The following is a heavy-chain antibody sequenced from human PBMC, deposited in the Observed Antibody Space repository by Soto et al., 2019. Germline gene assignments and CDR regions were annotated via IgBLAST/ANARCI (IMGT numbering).Heavy chain of an antibody. V-gene: IGHV1-69*12. Sequence: QVQLVQSGAEVKKPESSVKVSCKAPGGTFSTYAISWVRQAPGQGLEWMGGIIPMFGTANYAQRFQDRVTITADESTNKVYMELSRLRSEDTAVYFCASGIQLWLRRINNGYSGWGQGTLVTVSS. J-gene: IGHJ4*02. CDR3: ASGIQLWLRRINNGYSG. CDR2: IIPMFGTA. CDR1: GGTFSTYA. D-gene: IGHD5-18*01.